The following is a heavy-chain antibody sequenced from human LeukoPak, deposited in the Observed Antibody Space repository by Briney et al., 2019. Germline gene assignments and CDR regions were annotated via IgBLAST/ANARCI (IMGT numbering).Heavy chain of an antibody. Sequence: PSETLSLTCTVSGGSISSSSYYWGWIRQPPGKGLEWIGSIYYSGSTYYNPSLKSRVTISVGTSKNQFSLKLSSVTAADTAVYYCARRSSYCSSTSCYNYFDYWGQGTLVTVSS. CDR2: IYYSGST. CDR1: GGSISSSSYY. D-gene: IGHD2-2*02. J-gene: IGHJ4*02. V-gene: IGHV4-39*01. CDR3: ARRSSYCSSTSCYNYFDY.